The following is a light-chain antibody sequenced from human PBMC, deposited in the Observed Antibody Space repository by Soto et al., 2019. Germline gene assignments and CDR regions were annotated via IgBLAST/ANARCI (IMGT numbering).Light chain of an antibody. V-gene: IGLV1-44*01. CDR3: ATWDDSLSGNV. CDR1: RSNIGSNT. Sequence: ALAQPPSASGTPGQRVTISCSGSRSNIGSNTVSWYQHLPGTAPKLLMYSNNKRPSGVPDRFSGSKSGTSASLAISGFQSEDEADYSCATWDDSLSGNVFGPGTKVTVL. CDR2: SNN. J-gene: IGLJ1*01.